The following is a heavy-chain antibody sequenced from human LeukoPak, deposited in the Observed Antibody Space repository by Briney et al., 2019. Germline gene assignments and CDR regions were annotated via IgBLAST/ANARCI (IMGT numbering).Heavy chain of an antibody. CDR1: GYTFTSYG. CDR2: ISAYNGNT. Sequence: ASVKVSCKASGYTFTSYGISWVRQAPGQGLECMGWISAYNGNTNYAQKFQDRLTMTTDKSTSTAYMELRSLRSDDTAVYYCARGGKEDDYYFDYWGQGTLVTVSS. J-gene: IGHJ4*02. CDR3: ARGGKEDDYYFDY. D-gene: IGHD3-16*01. V-gene: IGHV1-18*01.